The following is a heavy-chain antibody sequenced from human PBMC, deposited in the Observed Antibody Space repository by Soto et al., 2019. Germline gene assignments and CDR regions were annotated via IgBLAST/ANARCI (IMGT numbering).Heavy chain of an antibody. CDR1: GASIRSYY. CDR2: VYVTDYT. Sequence: QMQLQESGPRLVKPSETLSLTCSVSGASIRSYYWHWIRQPPGKGLEWIGYVYVTDYTRYNSSLKNRVIILVDTSMSQLYLRLNSFTAADTAVYYCTRSAGHPGDFFYYLGMDVFGLVTTVTVSS. D-gene: IGHD3-10*01. J-gene: IGHJ6*02. CDR3: TRSAGHPGDFFYYLGMDV. V-gene: IGHV4-59*13.